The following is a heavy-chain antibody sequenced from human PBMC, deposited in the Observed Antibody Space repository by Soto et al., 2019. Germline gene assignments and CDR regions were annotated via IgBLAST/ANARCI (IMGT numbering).Heavy chain of an antibody. J-gene: IGHJ4*02. CDR2: ISHTGSP. Sequence: PSETLSLTCAVYGGSFSGYYWNWIRQSPGKGLEWIGDISHTGSPNYNPSLTSRVAISVDTSKNQFSLRLSSVTAADTAVYYCAREEVRSGLDSWGQGTLVTVS. V-gene: IGHV4-34*01. CDR3: AREEVRSGLDS. CDR1: GGSFSGYY.